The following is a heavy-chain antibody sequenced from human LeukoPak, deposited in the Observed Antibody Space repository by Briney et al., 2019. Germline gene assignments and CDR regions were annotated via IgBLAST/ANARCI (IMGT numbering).Heavy chain of an antibody. D-gene: IGHD5-24*01. V-gene: IGHV3-66*01. J-gene: IGHJ4*02. CDR2: IYSGGST. CDR3: ARSRDGYTYGGHY. CDR1: GFTVSSNY. Sequence: GGSLSLSCAASGFTVSSNYMNWVRQAPGKGLEWVSVIYSGGSTYYADSVKGRFTISRDNSKNTLYLQMNSLRTEDTAVYYCARSRDGYTYGGHYWGQGTLVTVSS.